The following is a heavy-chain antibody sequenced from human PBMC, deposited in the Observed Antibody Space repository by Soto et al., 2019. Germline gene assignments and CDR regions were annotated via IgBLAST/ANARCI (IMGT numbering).Heavy chain of an antibody. J-gene: IGHJ4*02. CDR1: GYTFTSYA. D-gene: IGHD3-3*01. CDR2: INAGNGNT. V-gene: IGHV1-3*01. Sequence: ASVKVSCKASGYTFTSYAMHRVRQAPGQRLEWMGWINAGNGNTKYSQKSQGRVTITRDTSASTAYMELSSLRSEDTAVYYCARDLRTIFGVVTPYYFDYWGQGTLVTVSS. CDR3: ARDLRTIFGVVTPYYFDY.